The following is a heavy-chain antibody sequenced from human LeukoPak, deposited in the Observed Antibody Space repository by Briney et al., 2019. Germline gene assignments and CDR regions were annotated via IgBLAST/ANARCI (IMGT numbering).Heavy chain of an antibody. CDR3: ARMITMTTVPMKAFDI. D-gene: IGHD4-17*01. CDR1: GGSFSGYY. V-gene: IGHV4-34*01. CDR2: INHSGST. J-gene: IGHJ3*02. Sequence: SETLSLTCAVYGGSFSGYYWSWIRQPPGKGLEWIGEINHSGSTNYNPSLKSRVTISVDTSKNQFSLKLSSVTAADTAVYYCARMITMTTVPMKAFDIWGQGTMVTVSS.